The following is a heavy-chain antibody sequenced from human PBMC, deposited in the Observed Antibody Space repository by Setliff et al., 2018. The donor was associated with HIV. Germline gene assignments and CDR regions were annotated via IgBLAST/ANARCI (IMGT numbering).Heavy chain of an antibody. Sequence: SETLSLTCTVSGEPLRSPSYYWSWIRQPPGPGLEWIGYIYYSGTAKYNPSLKSRVTISVDTSKNQFSLKLSSVTAADTAVYYCASEAWTSYRGSSVYYYYYMDVWGKGTTVTVSS. CDR1: GEPLRSPSYY. J-gene: IGHJ6*03. CDR3: ASEAWTSYRGSSVYYYYYMDV. D-gene: IGHD6-6*01. CDR2: IYYSGTA. V-gene: IGHV4-61*01.